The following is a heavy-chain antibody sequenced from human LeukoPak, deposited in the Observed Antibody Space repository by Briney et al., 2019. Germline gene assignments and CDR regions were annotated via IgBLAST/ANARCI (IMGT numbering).Heavy chain of an antibody. CDR1: GGSFSGYY. J-gene: IGHJ6*04. V-gene: IGHV4-34*01. Sequence: PSETLSLTCAVYGGSFSGYYWSWIRHPPGKGLEWIGEINHSGSTNYNPTLKSRVTISVDTSKNQFSLKLSSVTAADTAVYYCARVIVVVPAATLDVWGKGTTVTVSS. CDR3: ARVIVVVPAATLDV. D-gene: IGHD2-2*01. CDR2: INHSGST.